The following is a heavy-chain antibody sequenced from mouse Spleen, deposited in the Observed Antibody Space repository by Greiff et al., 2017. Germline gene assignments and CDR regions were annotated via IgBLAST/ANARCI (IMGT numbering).Heavy chain of an antibody. Sequence: QVQLQQPGAELVKPGASVKLSCKASGYTYTSYWMHWVKPRPGRGLEWIGRIDPNRGGTKYTEKIKSMATLTVEKPSSTAYMQLSSLTSEDSAVYYCARSAHYNGSSWGFAYWGQGTLVTVSA. D-gene: IGHD1-1*01. CDR3: ARSAHYNGSSWGFAY. CDR2: IDPNRGGT. CDR1: GYTYTSYW. J-gene: IGHJ3*01. V-gene: IGHV1-72*01.